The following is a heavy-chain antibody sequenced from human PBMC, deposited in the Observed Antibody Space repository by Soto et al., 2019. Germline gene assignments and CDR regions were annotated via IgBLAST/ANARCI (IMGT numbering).Heavy chain of an antibody. D-gene: IGHD5-12*01. CDR2: INAGNGHT. CDR1: GYTFTSYA. CDR3: ARDFAGGLNDAFDF. J-gene: IGHJ3*01. V-gene: IGHV1-3*01. Sequence: QVQLVQSGAELKKPGASVKVSCTASGYTFTSYALHWVRQAPGQRLEWMRWINAGNGHTKYSQEFRDRLTITMDPSASTAYMELRSLKSADTAVFYCARDFAGGLNDAFDFGGQGTMVTVSS.